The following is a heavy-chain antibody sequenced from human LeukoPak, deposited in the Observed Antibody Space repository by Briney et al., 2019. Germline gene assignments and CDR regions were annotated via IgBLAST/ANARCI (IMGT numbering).Heavy chain of an antibody. J-gene: IGHJ4*02. CDR1: GFTFSSHT. D-gene: IGHD3/OR15-3a*01. Sequence: PGGSLRLSCAASGFTFSSHTMTWVRQAPGKGLEGVSAISNCGASTSYPDSVKGRFTTSRYNSKNTLYLQMNSLKAEDTAVYYCAKGRGLVSPDDHWGQGTLVTVSS. CDR2: ISNCGAST. CDR3: AKGRGLVSPDDH. V-gene: IGHV3-23*01.